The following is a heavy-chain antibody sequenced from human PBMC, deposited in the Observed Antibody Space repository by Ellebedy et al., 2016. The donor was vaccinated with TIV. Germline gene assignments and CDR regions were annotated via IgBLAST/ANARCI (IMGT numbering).Heavy chain of an antibody. V-gene: IGHV3-64*02. CDR2: VFDNGGST. CDR1: GFTFSKYS. D-gene: IGHD5-24*01. Sequence: GESLKISCAASGFTFSKYSMHCVRQAPGKGLEYVAAVFDNGGSTFYADSVKGRFTISRDNSKKTLYLQMGSLRADDMAVYYCARRGRGGYDFWGQGTLVAVSS. CDR3: ARRGRGGYDF. J-gene: IGHJ4*02.